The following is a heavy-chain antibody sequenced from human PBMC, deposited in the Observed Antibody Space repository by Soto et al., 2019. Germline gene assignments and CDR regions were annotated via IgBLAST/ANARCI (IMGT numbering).Heavy chain of an antibody. V-gene: IGHV1-69*02. CDR2: IIPILGIA. CDR1: GGTFSSYT. CDR3: ARHVGLSPPQGSCSIPSCRSEWFDP. J-gene: IGHJ5*02. Sequence: QVQLVQSGAEVKKPGSSVMVSCKASGGTFSSYTISWVRQAPGQGLEWMGRIIPILGIANYAQKFQGRVTITADKSTSTAYMELSSLRSEDTAVYYCARHVGLSPPQGSCSIPSCRSEWFDPWGQGTLVTVSS. D-gene: IGHD2-15*01.